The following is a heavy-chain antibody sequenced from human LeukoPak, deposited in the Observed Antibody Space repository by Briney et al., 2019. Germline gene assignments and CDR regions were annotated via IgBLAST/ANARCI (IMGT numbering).Heavy chain of an antibody. D-gene: IGHD1-26*01. CDR1: GGSFSGYY. V-gene: IGHV4-34*01. CDR3: ARVPPSGSYGY. CDR2: INHSGST. Sequence: SETLSLTCAVYGGSFSGYYWSWIRQPPGKGLEWIGEINHSGSTNYNPSLKSRVTISVDTSKNQFSLKLSSVTAADTAVYYCARVPPSGSYGYWGQGTLVTVSS. J-gene: IGHJ4*02.